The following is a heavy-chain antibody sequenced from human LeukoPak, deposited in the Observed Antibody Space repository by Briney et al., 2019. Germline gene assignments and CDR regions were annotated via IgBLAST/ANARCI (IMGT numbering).Heavy chain of an antibody. D-gene: IGHD3-3*01. CDR2: ISGSGGST. Sequence: SGGSLRLSCAASGFTFSSYAMSWVRQAPGKGLEWVSAISGSGGSTYYADSVKGRFTISRDNSKNTLYLQMNSLRAEDTAVYYCAKDLRFLEWLPHQFDYWGQGTLVTVSS. J-gene: IGHJ4*02. V-gene: IGHV3-23*01. CDR3: AKDLRFLEWLPHQFDY. CDR1: GFTFSSYA.